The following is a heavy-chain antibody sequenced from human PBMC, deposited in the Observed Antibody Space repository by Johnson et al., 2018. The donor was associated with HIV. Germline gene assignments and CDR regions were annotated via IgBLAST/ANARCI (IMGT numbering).Heavy chain of an antibody. V-gene: IGHV3-30*02. Sequence: QVQLVESGGGVVQPGGSLRLSCAASGFTFSIYGMHWVRQAPGKGLEWVAFIRYDGSNKYYADSVKGRFSISRDNSKNTLYLQMNSLRAEDTAVYYCAKVRVPYYNFWSGRGDELDAFDIWGQGTMVTVSS. CDR1: GFTFSIYG. D-gene: IGHD3-3*01. CDR3: AKVRVPYYNFWSGRGDELDAFDI. CDR2: IRYDGSNK. J-gene: IGHJ3*02.